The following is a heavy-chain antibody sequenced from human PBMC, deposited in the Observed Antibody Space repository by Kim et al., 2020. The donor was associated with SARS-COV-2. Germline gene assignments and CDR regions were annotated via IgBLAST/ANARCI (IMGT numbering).Heavy chain of an antibody. CDR1: GGTFSSYA. D-gene: IGHD3-22*01. CDR3: ARLYYDSSGYYWFSTPSDAFDI. CDR2: IIPIFGTA. Sequence: SVKVSCKASGGTFSSYAISWVRQAPGQGLEWMGGIIPIFGTANYAQKFQGRITITADESTSTAYMELSSLRSEDTAVYYCARLYYDSSGYYWFSTPSDAFDIWGQGTMVTVSS. V-gene: IGHV1-69*13. J-gene: IGHJ3*02.